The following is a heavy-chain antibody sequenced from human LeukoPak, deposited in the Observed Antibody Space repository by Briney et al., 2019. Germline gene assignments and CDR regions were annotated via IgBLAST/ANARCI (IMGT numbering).Heavy chain of an antibody. CDR1: GGTFSSYA. V-gene: IGHV1-69*13. J-gene: IGHJ4*02. CDR3: ARGWLAETTVVTPYNY. Sequence: SVKVSCKASGGTFSSYAISWVRQAPGQGLEWMGGIIPIFGTANYAQKFQGRVTITADESTSTAYMELSSLRSEDTAVYYCARGWLAETTVVTPYNYWGQGTLVTVSS. D-gene: IGHD2-21*02. CDR2: IIPIFGTA.